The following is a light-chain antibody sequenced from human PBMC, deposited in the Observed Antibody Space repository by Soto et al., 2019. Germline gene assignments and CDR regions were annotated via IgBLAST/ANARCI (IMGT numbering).Light chain of an antibody. CDR1: QSVSSSY. V-gene: IGKV3-20*01. CDR2: GAS. J-gene: IGKJ4*01. Sequence: EIVLTQSHGTLSFPPEELSNLXTRPSQSVSSSYLAWYQQKPGQAPRLLIYGASSRATGIPDRFSGSGSGTDFTLTISRLEPEDFAVYYCQQYGSSPLTFGGGTMVDIK. CDR3: QQYGSSPLT.